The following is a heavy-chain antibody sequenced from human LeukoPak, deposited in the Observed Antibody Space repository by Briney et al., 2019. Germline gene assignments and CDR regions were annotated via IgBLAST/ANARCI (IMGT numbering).Heavy chain of an antibody. CDR3: ARNPSQQLVLPINDAFDI. Sequence: GASVKVSCKASGGTFSSYAISWVRQAPGQGLEWMGRIIPILGIANYAQKLQGRVTMTTDTSTSTAYMELRSLRSDDTAVYYCARNPSQQLVLPINDAFDIWGQGTMVTVSS. V-gene: IGHV1-69*04. CDR1: GGTFSSYA. D-gene: IGHD6-13*01. J-gene: IGHJ3*02. CDR2: IIPILGIA.